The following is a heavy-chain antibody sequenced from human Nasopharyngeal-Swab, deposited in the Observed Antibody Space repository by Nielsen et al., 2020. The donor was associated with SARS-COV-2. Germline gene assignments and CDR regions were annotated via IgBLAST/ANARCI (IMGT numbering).Heavy chain of an antibody. V-gene: IGHV3-15*01. CDR1: GFTFTNAW. CDR2: IKSKSDGGTT. CDR3: TTDRGITERPLFDF. D-gene: IGHD1-14*01. Sequence: EPLKISCADSGFTFTNAWMGWVRQAPGKGLEWVGRIKSKSDGGTTDYAAPVKGRFSISRDDSRNTIYVQMNTLQTEDTAVYYCTTDRGITERPLFDFWGQGTLVTVSS. J-gene: IGHJ4*02.